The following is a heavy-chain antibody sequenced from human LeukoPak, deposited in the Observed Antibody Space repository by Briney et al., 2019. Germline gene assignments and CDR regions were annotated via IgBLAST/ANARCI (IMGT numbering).Heavy chain of an antibody. J-gene: IGHJ5*02. CDR3: AREGLLWFRGNWFDP. CDR1: GFTFSSYA. Sequence: GGSLRLSCAASGFTFSSYAMHWVRQAPDKGLEWVAVISYDGSNKYYADSVKGRFTISRDNSKNTLYLQMNSLRAEDTAVYYCAREGLLWFRGNWFDPWGQGTLVTVSS. V-gene: IGHV3-30*04. D-gene: IGHD3-10*01. CDR2: ISYDGSNK.